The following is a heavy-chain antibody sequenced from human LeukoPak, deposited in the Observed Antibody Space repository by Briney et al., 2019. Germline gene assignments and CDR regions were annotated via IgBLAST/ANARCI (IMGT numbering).Heavy chain of an antibody. J-gene: IGHJ4*02. Sequence: GGSLRLSCAASGFTFSCYAMRSVRQAPGKGLGWVSAIGGSGGSTYYADSVKGRFTISRDNSKNTLCLQMTSLRAEATAVYYCAKDRPLYPLDSSGYQSNLCDYWGQGTLVTVSS. D-gene: IGHD3-22*01. CDR2: IGGSGGST. CDR1: GFTFSCYA. V-gene: IGHV3-23*01. CDR3: AKDRPLYPLDSSGYQSNLCDY.